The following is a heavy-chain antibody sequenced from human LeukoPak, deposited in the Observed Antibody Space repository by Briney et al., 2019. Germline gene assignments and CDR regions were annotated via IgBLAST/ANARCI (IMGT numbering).Heavy chain of an antibody. Sequence: GGSLRLSCAASGFTFSSYAMNWVRQAPGKGLEWVSGISGSGGSSYYGDSVNGRFTISRDNSKHTLYLQMNSLRAEDTAVYYCAKDPSYYGSGEYYFDYWGQGTLVSVSS. J-gene: IGHJ4*02. V-gene: IGHV3-23*01. CDR2: ISGSGGSS. CDR3: AKDPSYYGSGEYYFDY. D-gene: IGHD3-10*01. CDR1: GFTFSSYA.